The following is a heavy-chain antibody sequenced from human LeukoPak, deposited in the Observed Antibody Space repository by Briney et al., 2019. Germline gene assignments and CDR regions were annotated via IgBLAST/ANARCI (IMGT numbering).Heavy chain of an antibody. CDR1: GYTLTELS. Sequence: ASVKVSCKVSGYTLTELSMHWVRQAPGKGLEWMGGFDPEDGETIYAQKFQGRVTMTEDTSTDTAYMELSSLRSEDTAVYYCATAWLGIAARNNWFDPWGQGTLVTVSS. V-gene: IGHV1-24*01. J-gene: IGHJ5*02. CDR3: ATAWLGIAARNNWFDP. D-gene: IGHD6-6*01. CDR2: FDPEDGET.